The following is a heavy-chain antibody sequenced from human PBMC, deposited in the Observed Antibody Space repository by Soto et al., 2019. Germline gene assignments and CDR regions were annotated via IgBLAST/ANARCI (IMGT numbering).Heavy chain of an antibody. D-gene: IGHD1-7*01. CDR1: GFTFSSYE. Sequence: TGGSLRLSCAASGFTFSSYEMNWVRQAPGKGLEWVSYISSSGSTIYYADSVKGRFTISRDNAKNSLYLQMNSLRAEDTAVYYCARVTGRTGTGEYYFDYWGQGTLVTVSS. J-gene: IGHJ4*02. CDR2: ISSSGSTI. CDR3: ARVTGRTGTGEYYFDY. V-gene: IGHV3-48*03.